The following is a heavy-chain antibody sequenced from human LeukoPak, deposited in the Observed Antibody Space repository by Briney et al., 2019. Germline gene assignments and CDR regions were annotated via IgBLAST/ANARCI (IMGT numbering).Heavy chain of an antibody. CDR3: ASELGTSYYYYYGMDV. CDR1: GDPVSSGYY. CDR2: TFHSGNI. Sequence: SETLSLTCTVSGDPVSSGYYWGWVRQTPGKGLEWIGGTFHSGNINFNPSLKSRVTISVDTTKNQFSLKLSSVTAADTAVYYCASELGTSYYYYYGMDVWGQGTTVTVS. J-gene: IGHJ6*02. D-gene: IGHD1-26*01. V-gene: IGHV4-38-2*02.